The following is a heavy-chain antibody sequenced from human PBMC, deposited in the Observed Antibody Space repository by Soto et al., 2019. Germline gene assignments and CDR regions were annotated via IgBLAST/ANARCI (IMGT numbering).Heavy chain of an antibody. V-gene: IGHV6-1*01. D-gene: IGHD2-2*01. CDR2: TYYRSKWYN. CDR1: GDSVSSNSAA. CDR3: ARDRIVVVPAAILYYYYCGMDV. J-gene: IGHJ6*02. Sequence: SQTLSLTCAISGDSVSSNSAAWNWIRQSPSRGLEWLGRTYYRSKWYNDYAVSVESRITINPDTSKNQFSLQLNSVTPEDTAVYYCARDRIVVVPAAILYYYYCGMDVWGQGTTVTVSS.